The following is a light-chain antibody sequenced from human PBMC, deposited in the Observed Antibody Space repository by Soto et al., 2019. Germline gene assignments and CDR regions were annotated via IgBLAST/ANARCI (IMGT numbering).Light chain of an antibody. CDR2: GAS. Sequence: EIVMTPSPATPSVYPEERATLSCRASQSVNSNLAWYKQKPGQAPRLLIYGASTRATGIPARFSASGSGTEFTLTISSLQSEDVAVYYCQLYNNWPLWTFGQGTKVDIK. CDR1: QSVNSN. CDR3: QLYNNWPLWT. V-gene: IGKV3-15*01. J-gene: IGKJ1*01.